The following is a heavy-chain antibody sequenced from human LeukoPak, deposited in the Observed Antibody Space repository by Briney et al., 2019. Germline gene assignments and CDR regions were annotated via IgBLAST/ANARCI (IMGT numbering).Heavy chain of an antibody. CDR1: GYTFTVYY. V-gene: IGHV1-2*02. J-gene: IGHJ6*02. Sequence: ASVTVSCKASGYTFTVYYMHWVRQAPGQGLGWMGWINPNSGGTNYAQKFQGRVTMTRDTSISTAYMELSRLRSDDTAVYYCARESYYGMDVWGQGTTVTVSS. CDR2: INPNSGGT. CDR3: ARESYYGMDV.